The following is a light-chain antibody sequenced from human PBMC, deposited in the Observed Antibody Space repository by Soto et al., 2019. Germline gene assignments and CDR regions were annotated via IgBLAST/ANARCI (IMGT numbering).Light chain of an antibody. Sequence: DIVVTQSPLSLPVTPGEPASISCRSSQILLRTTNGKTDLSWYLQKPGQSPQLLIYLAFNRASGVPDRFSGSGSGPDFTLKISRVEPEDVGVYYCMQALQTPWTFGQGTKVEIK. CDR2: LAF. CDR3: MQALQTPWT. J-gene: IGKJ1*01. V-gene: IGKV2-28*01. CDR1: QILLRTTNGKTD.